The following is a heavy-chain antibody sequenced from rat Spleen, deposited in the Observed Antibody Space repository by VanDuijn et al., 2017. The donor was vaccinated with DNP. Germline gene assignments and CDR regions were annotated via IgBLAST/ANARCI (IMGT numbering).Heavy chain of an antibody. V-gene: IGHV5-7*01. Sequence: EVQLVESGGGLVQPGRSLKLSCAASGFSFSDYYMAWVCQAPTKGLEWVAYIGSDGYAPYYRDSVKGRFTISRDNAKSTLYLQMDSLRSEDTATYYCARQQGDWGQGVMVTVSS. CDR3: ARQQGD. J-gene: IGHJ2*01. CDR1: GFSFSDYY. CDR2: IGSDGYAP.